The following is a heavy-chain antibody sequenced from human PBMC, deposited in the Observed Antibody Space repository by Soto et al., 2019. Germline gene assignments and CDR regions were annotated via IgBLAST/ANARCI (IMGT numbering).Heavy chain of an antibody. CDR1: GGSISSYY. V-gene: IGHV4-59*01. Sequence: ETLSLTCTVSGGSISSYYWSWIRQPPGKRLEWIVYIYYSGSTNYNPSFKSRVTISVETSKNQFSLKLSSVTAADTAGYYCARREIHRYGYYFDYWGHGTMVTVSS. CDR2: IYYSGST. CDR3: ARREIHRYGYYFDY. D-gene: IGHD5-18*01. J-gene: IGHJ4*01.